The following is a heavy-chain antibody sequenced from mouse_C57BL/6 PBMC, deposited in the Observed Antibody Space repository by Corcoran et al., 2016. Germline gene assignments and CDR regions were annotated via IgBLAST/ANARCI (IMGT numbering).Heavy chain of an antibody. CDR1: GYTITDYY. J-gene: IGHJ2*01. CDR2: INPNNGGT. V-gene: IGHV1-26*01. CDR3: ARYELPVFITTVVADYYFVY. D-gene: IGHD1-1*01. Sequence: EVQLQQSGPELVKPGASVKISCNASGYTITDYYMNWVKQSHGQSLEWIGDINPNNGGTSYNQKFKGKTTLTVDKSSSTAYMEIRSLTSADSAVYYCARYELPVFITTVVADYYFVYWGQGTTLTVSS.